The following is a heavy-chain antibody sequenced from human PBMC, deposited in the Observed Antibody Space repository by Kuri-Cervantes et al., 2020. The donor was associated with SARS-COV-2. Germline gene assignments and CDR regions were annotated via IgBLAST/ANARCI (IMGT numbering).Heavy chain of an antibody. CDR1: GFTFSYHA. J-gene: IGHJ5*02. CDR3: ARAGYCSGGSCYGNWFDP. D-gene: IGHD2-15*01. V-gene: IGHV3-30*01. CDR2: ISYDGSNK. Sequence: GESLKISCAASGFTFSYHAMHWVRQAPGKGLEWVALISYDGSNKHYGDSVKGRFTISRDNSKNTLYLEVNSLRAEDTAVYYCARAGYCSGGSCYGNWFDPWGQGTLVTVSS.